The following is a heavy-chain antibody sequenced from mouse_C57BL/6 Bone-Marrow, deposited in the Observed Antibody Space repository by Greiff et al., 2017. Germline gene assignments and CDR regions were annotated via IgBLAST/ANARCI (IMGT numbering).Heavy chain of an antibody. CDR3: ARNYGNLYWYFGV. CDR1: GYTFTDYY. D-gene: IGHD2-1*01. CDR2: INPNNGGT. J-gene: IGHJ1*03. V-gene: IGHV1-26*01. Sequence: EVQLQQSGPELVKPGASVKISCKASGYTFTDYYMNWVKQSHGKSLEWIGDINPNNGGTSYNQKFKGKATLTVDKSSSTAYMELRSLTSEDSAVYYSARNYGNLYWYFGVWGTETTVTVSS.